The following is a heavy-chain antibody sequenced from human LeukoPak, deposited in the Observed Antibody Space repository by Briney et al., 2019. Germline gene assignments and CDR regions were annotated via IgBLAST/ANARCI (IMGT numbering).Heavy chain of an antibody. CDR1: GASISSSSYY. CDR3: ARLVTDSSLYYYYVLDV. V-gene: IGHV4-39*01. D-gene: IGHD2-21*02. J-gene: IGHJ6*02. Sequence: SETLSLTCTVSGASISSSSYYWGWIRQPPGKGLEWIGTIYCSGSTYYNPSLKSRVTISVDTSKKQFSLKLSSVTAADTAVYYCARLVTDSSLYYYYVLDVWGQGTTVTVSS. CDR2: IYCSGST.